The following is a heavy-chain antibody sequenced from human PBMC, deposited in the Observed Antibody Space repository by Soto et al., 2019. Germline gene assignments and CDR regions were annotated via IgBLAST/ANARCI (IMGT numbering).Heavy chain of an antibody. D-gene: IGHD2-15*01. CDR1: GFTFSSYA. CDR2: ISGSGGST. Sequence: PGGSLRLSCAASGFTFSSYAMSWVRQAPGKGLEWVSAISGSGGSTYYADSVKGRFTISRDNSKNTLYLQMNSLRAEDTAVYYCAKEKYCSGGSCPAEYFQHWGQGTLVTVSS. V-gene: IGHV3-23*01. CDR3: AKEKYCSGGSCPAEYFQH. J-gene: IGHJ1*01.